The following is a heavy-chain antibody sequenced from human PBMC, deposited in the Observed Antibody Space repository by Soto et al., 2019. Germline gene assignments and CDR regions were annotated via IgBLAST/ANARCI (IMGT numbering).Heavy chain of an antibody. Sequence: SETLSLTCTVSGGSISSGGYYWSWIRQHPGKGLEWIGYIYYSGSTYYNPPLKSRVTISVDTSKNQFSLKLSSVTAADTAVYYCARSHPHYYYYGMDVWGQGTTVTVSS. J-gene: IGHJ6*02. CDR1: GGSISSGGYY. V-gene: IGHV4-31*03. CDR3: ARSHPHYYYYGMDV. CDR2: IYYSGST.